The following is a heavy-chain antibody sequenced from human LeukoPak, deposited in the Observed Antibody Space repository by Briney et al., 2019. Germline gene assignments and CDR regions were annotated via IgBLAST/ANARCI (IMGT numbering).Heavy chain of an antibody. D-gene: IGHD1-26*01. V-gene: IGHV3-30*02. CDR2: IRHDGSNK. Sequence: QAGGSLRLSCAASGFTSSSYAMSWVRQAPGKGLEAVAFIRHDGSNKYYADSVKGRFTISRDNSKKTLYLQMHTLRAEDTAVYYCAKFGTVGATTVDYWGQGTLVTVSS. CDR3: AKFGTVGATTVDY. CDR1: GFTSSSYA. J-gene: IGHJ4*02.